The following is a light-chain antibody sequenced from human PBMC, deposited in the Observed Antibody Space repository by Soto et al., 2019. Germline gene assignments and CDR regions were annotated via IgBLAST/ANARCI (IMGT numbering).Light chain of an antibody. Sequence: DIHMTQSPSALAASVVARVTITRRASQSISSWLAWYQQKPGKAPRLLIYDASSLESGIPSRFSGSGSGTEFTLTVSSLQPDDFAAYYCQQYNNYSRTFGQGTKVDIK. CDR1: QSISSW. CDR3: QQYNNYSRT. J-gene: IGKJ1*01. V-gene: IGKV1-5*01. CDR2: DAS.